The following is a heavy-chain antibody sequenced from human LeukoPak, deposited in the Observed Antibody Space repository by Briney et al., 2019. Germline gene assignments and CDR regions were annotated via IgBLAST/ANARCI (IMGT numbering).Heavy chain of an antibody. CDR3: ARENWAIVVVPAESDY. D-gene: IGHD2-2*01. V-gene: IGHV4-39*07. CDR1: GGSISSSSYY. Sequence: SETLSLTCTVSGGSISSSSYYWGWIRQPPGKGLEWIGSIYYSGSTYYNPSLKSRVTISVDTSKNQFSLKLSSVTAADTAVYYCARENWAIVVVPAESDYWGQGTLVTVSS. CDR2: IYYSGST. J-gene: IGHJ4*02.